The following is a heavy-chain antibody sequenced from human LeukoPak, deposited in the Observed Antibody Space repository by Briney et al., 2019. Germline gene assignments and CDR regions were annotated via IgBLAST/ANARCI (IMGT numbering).Heavy chain of an antibody. Sequence: GGSLRLSCAASGFAFSGYAMHWVRQAPGKGLQWVAVTSHDGSNKYYADSVKGRFTISRDNSKNTLYLQMNSLRAEDKAVYYCALISIAVAGSFDHWGQGTLVTASS. CDR1: GFAFSGYA. CDR2: TSHDGSNK. D-gene: IGHD6-19*01. CDR3: ALISIAVAGSFDH. V-gene: IGHV3-30*04. J-gene: IGHJ4*02.